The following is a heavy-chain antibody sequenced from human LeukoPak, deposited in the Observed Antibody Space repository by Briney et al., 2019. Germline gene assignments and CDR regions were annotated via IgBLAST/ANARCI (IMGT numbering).Heavy chain of an antibody. J-gene: IGHJ4*02. V-gene: IGHV1-3*01. CDR1: GYTFTSYA. D-gene: IGHD3-10*01. CDR3: ARVPPPQTYYYGSGSYYEPPNFGY. CDR2: INAGNGNT. Sequence: ASVKVSCKASGYTFTSYAMHWVRQAPGQRLEWMGWINAGNGNTKYSQKFQGRVTITRDTSASTAYMELSSLRSEDTAVYYCARVPPPQTYYYGSGSYYEPPNFGYWGQGTLVTVSS.